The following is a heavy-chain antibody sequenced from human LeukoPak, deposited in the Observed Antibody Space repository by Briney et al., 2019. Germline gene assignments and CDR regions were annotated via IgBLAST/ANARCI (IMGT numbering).Heavy chain of an antibody. CDR1: GFTFSSYW. CDR2: IKQDGSEK. Sequence: PGGSLRLSCAASGFTFSSYWMSWVRQAPGKGLEWVANIKQDGSEKYYVDSVKGRFTISRDNAKNSLYLQMNSLRAEDTAVYYCARDRYCSSTSCFFYYYYGMDVWGQGTTVTVSS. V-gene: IGHV3-7*01. D-gene: IGHD2-2*01. J-gene: IGHJ6*02. CDR3: ARDRYCSSTSCFFYYYYGMDV.